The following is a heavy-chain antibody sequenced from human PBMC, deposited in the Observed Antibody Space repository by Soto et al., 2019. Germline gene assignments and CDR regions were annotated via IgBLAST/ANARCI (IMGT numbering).Heavy chain of an antibody. J-gene: IGHJ2*01. CDR2: IYSGGST. V-gene: IGHV3-66*01. CDR1: GFTVSSNY. D-gene: IGHD3-22*01. Sequence: EVQLVESGGGLVQPGGSLRLSCAASGFTVSSNYMSWVRQAPGTGLEWVSVIYSGGSTYYADSVKGRFTISRDNSKNTLYLQMNSLRAVDTAAYYCARAGIDYDSIGYWPGDWYFDLWGRGTPVTVSS. CDR3: ARAGIDYDSIGYWPGDWYFDL.